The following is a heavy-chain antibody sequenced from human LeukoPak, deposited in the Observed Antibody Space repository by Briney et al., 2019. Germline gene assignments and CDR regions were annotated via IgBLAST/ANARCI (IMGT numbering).Heavy chain of an antibody. CDR3: TTGNDFWSGNPLSFDY. D-gene: IGHD3-3*01. CDR1: GYTFTSYG. CDR2: ISAYNGNT. Sequence: GASVKVSCKASGYTFTSYGISWVRQAPGQGLEWMGWISAYNGNTNYAQKLQGRVTMTTDTSTSTAYMELRSLRSDDTAVYYCTTGNDFWSGNPLSFDYWGQGTLVTVSS. J-gene: IGHJ4*02. V-gene: IGHV1-18*01.